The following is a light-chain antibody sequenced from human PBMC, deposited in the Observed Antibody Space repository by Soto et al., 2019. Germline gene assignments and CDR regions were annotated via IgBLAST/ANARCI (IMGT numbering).Light chain of an antibody. Sequence: DNPMTQSPSSVSASVGDRSTISCRASQDIGNFLAWYQQKPGKAPKRLIYAASTLQGGVPSRFSGSGSGTDFTLTINSLQPEDLATYYCQQRNSYPITFGQGTRLEIK. V-gene: IGKV1-12*01. CDR2: AAS. CDR1: QDIGNF. J-gene: IGKJ5*01. CDR3: QQRNSYPIT.